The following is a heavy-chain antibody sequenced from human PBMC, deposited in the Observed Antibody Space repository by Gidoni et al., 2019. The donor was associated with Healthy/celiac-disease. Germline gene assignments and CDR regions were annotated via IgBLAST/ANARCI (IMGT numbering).Heavy chain of an antibody. CDR2: ISSSSSSI. Sequence: EVQLVESGGGLVKPGGSLRLSCAASGFTFSSYSMNWVRQAPGKGLEWVSSISSSSSSIYSADSVKGRFTISRDNAKNSLYLQMNSLRAEDTAVYYCARGPIGYSSGWYNYWGQGTLVTVSS. CDR1: GFTFSSYS. CDR3: ARGPIGYSSGWYNY. J-gene: IGHJ4*02. V-gene: IGHV3-21*01. D-gene: IGHD6-19*01.